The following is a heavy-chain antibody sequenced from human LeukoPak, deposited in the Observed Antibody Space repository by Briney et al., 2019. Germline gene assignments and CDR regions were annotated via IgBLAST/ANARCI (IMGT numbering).Heavy chain of an antibody. V-gene: IGHV4-39*01. CDR1: GGSISSSSYY. J-gene: IGHJ4*02. CDR2: IYFSGNT. D-gene: IGHD6-13*01. CDR3: ARHEGIAAQFDN. Sequence: SETLSLTCTVSGGSISSSSYYWGWIRQPPGKGLEWIGSIYFSGNTYYNPSLRSRVTISIDTSNNHLFLKLTSVTAADTAVYYCARHEGIAAQFDNWGQGTLVTVSS.